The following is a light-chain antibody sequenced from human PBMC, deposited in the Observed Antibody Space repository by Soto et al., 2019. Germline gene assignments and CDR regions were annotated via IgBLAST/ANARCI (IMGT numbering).Light chain of an antibody. J-gene: IGKJ1*01. CDR3: QKYNSDSRT. CDR2: AAS. CDR1: QDISNY. V-gene: IGKV1-27*01. Sequence: DIQMTQSPSSLSASVGDRVTITCRASQDISNYLAWFQQKPGKIPKLLIYAASTLQSGVPSRFSGSGSGTEFSLTISSLQPEDVATYYCQKYNSDSRTFGQGTKVEIK.